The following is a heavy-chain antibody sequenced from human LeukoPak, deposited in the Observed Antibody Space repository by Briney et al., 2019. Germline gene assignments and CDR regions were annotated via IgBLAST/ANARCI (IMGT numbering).Heavy chain of an antibody. D-gene: IGHD6-13*01. V-gene: IGHV4-4*09. J-gene: IGHJ4*02. CDR1: GGSISSYY. CDR2: IYTGGST. CDR3: ARSYGSSWFFDY. Sequence: SETLSLTCTVSGGSISSYYWSWMRQPPGKGLEWIGYIYTGGSTNYKASLKSRVTISVDTSKNQFSLKLSSVTAADTAVYYCARSYGSSWFFDYWGQGTLVTVSS.